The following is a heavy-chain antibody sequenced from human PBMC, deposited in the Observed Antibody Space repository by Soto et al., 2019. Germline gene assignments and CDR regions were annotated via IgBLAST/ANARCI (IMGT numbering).Heavy chain of an antibody. CDR3: ARQMGLTGYYIYSGFDY. Sequence: SETLSLTCTVSGGSISSSSYYWGWIRQPPGKGLEWIGSIYYSGSTYYNPSLKSRVTISVDTSKNQFSLKLSSVTAADTAVYYCARQMGLTGYYIYSGFDYWGQGTLVTVSS. V-gene: IGHV4-39*01. D-gene: IGHD3-9*01. CDR2: IYYSGST. J-gene: IGHJ4*02. CDR1: GGSISSSSYY.